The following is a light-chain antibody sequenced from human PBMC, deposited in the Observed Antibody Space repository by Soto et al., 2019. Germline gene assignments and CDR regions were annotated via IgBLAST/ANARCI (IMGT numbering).Light chain of an antibody. CDR1: QSVSSN. J-gene: IGKJ1*01. CDR3: QQYNKWPPWT. CDR2: GAS. Sequence: EIVMTQSPATLSVSPGERATLSCRASQSVSSNLAWYQQKPGQAPRLLIYGASTRAIGIPARFSGSGSGTEFTLTISSLQSEDFAVYYCQQYNKWPPWTFGQGTKVEIK. V-gene: IGKV3-15*01.